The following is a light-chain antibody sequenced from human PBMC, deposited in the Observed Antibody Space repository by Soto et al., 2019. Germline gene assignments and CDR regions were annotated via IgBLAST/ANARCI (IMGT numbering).Light chain of an antibody. J-gene: IGKJ1*01. CDR2: GAS. CDR1: QSVSSSY. Sequence: EIVLTQSPGTLSLSPGERATLYCRASQSVSSSYLAWYQQKPSQPPRLLIYGASSRATGIPDRFSGSGYGTDFPLTISRLEPEDFAVYYCQQYGSSGTFGQGTKVDIK. CDR3: QQYGSSGT. V-gene: IGKV3-20*01.